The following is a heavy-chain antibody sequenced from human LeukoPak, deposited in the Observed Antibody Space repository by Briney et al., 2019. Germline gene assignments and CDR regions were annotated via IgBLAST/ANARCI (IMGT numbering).Heavy chain of an antibody. Sequence: SETLSLTYTVSGASITNYYWSWIRQSAGKGLEWIVRIYPSGSTHSNPSLKSRVTMSLDTSKNQSSLGLSYAAAAATAVYYCARVRPNWNDGTFDYWGQGTLVTVSS. CDR2: IYPSGST. CDR3: ARVRPNWNDGTFDY. J-gene: IGHJ4*02. V-gene: IGHV4-4*07. D-gene: IGHD1-1*01. CDR1: GASITNYY.